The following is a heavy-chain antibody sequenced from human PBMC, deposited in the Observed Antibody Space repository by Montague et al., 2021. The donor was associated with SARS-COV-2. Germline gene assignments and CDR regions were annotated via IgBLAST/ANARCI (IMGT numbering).Heavy chain of an antibody. CDR1: GGSIYSYY. D-gene: IGHD3-16*01. CDR2: VSHKGRT. V-gene: IGHV4-59*01. J-gene: IGHJ5*02. Sequence: SETLSLTCTVSGGSIYSYYWSWVRQPPGKGLEWIGHVSHKGRTNYNPSLKSRVTISVGTSNNYFSLRLSSVTAADTAVYYCVRDTQYYDDNAWDDWFDPWGQGTLVTGTS. CDR3: VRDTQYYDDNAWDDWFDP.